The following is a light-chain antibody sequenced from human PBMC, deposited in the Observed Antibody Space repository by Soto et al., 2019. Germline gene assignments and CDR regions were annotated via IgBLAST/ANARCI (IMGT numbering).Light chain of an antibody. J-gene: IGLJ3*02. CDR2: DDS. Sequence: SYELTQPPSVSVAPGQTARISCGGDKIGSKSVHWYQQKAGQTPVLVVYDDSDRPSGIPERFSGSNSGNTASLIISRVEGGDEADYYWQVWDSSSDHVVFGGGTKLTVL. V-gene: IGLV3-21*02. CDR3: QVWDSSSDHVV. CDR1: KIGSKS.